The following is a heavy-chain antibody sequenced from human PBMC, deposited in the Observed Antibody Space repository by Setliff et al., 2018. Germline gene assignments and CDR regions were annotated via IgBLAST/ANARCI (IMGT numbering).Heavy chain of an antibody. Sequence: SETLFLTCTVSGGSISSYYWSWIRQPAGKGLEWIGHIYIGGNTNYNPSLKSRVTMSVDTSKNQFSLKLSSVTAADTAVYYCARGKDYYDSSGYGRGDFDYWGQGTLVTVSS. J-gene: IGHJ4*02. D-gene: IGHD3-22*01. CDR1: GGSISSYY. CDR2: IYIGGNT. V-gene: IGHV4-4*07. CDR3: ARGKDYYDSSGYGRGDFDY.